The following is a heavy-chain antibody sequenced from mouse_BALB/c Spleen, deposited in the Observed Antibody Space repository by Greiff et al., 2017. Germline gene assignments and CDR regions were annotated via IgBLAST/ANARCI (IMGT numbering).Heavy chain of an antibody. D-gene: IGHD4-1*01. CDR1: GYSITSGYY. Sequence: EVKLVESGPGLVKPSQSLSLTCSVTGYSITSGYYWNWIRQFPGNKLEWMGYISYDGSNNYNPSLKNRISITRDTSKNQFFLKLNSVTTEDTATYYCARGKLTGTSWFAYWGQGTLVTVSA. J-gene: IGHJ3*01. CDR3: ARGKLTGTSWFAY. CDR2: ISYDGSN. V-gene: IGHV3-6*02.